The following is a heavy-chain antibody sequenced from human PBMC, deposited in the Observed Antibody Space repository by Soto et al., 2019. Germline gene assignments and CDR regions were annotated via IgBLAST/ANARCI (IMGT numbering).Heavy chain of an antibody. CDR1: GGSISSYY. J-gene: IGHJ4*02. V-gene: IGHV4-59*01. Sequence: QVQLQESGPGLVKPSETLSLTCTVSGGSISSYYWSWIRQPPGKGLEWIGYIYYSGSTNYNPSLKSRVTISVDTSKNQFSLKLSSVTAADTAVYYCARESSGYYYVRDAYYFDYWGQGTLVTVSS. CDR2: IYYSGST. D-gene: IGHD3-22*01. CDR3: ARESSGYYYVRDAYYFDY.